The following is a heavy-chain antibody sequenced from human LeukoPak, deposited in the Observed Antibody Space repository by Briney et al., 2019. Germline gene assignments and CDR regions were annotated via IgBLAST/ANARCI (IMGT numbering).Heavy chain of an antibody. D-gene: IGHD3-9*01. CDR2: IYYSGST. V-gene: IGHV4-31*03. CDR1: GGSISSGGYY. J-gene: IGHJ4*02. CDR3: ARGGLRDFDWPAGDGSDYFDY. Sequence: PSQTLSLTCTVSGGSISSGGYYWSWIRQHPGKGLEWIGYIYYSGSTYYNPSLKSRVTISVDTSKNQFSLKLSSVTAADTAVYYCARGGLRDFDWPAGDGSDYFDYWGQGTLVTVSS.